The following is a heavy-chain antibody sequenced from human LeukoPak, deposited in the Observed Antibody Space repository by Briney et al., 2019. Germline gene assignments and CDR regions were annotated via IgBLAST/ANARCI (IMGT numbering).Heavy chain of an antibody. CDR1: GFTFSSYW. V-gene: IGHV3-74*01. J-gene: IGHJ4*02. Sequence: PGGSLRLSCAASGFTFSSYWMNWVRQAPGKGLVWVSRIASDGSSTTYADSVKGRFSISRDNAKNTLYLQMNSLRAEDTAVSYCAREMSYGDCFDYWGQGTLVTVSS. CDR3: AREMSYGDCFDY. CDR2: IASDGSST. D-gene: IGHD4-17*01.